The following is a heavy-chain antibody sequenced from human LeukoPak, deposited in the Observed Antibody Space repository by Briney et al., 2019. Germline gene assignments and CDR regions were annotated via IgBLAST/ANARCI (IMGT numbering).Heavy chain of an antibody. J-gene: IGHJ5*02. CDR3: ARGPYTGYSSSWYGGRSWFDP. V-gene: IGHV4-34*01. CDR2: INHSGST. CDR1: GGSFSGYY. Sequence: SETLSLTCAVYGGSFSGYYWSWIRQPPGKGLEWIGEINHSGSTNYNPSLKSRVTISVDTSKNQFSLKLSSVTAADTAVYYCARGPYTGYSSSWYGGRSWFDPWGQGTLVTVSS. D-gene: IGHD6-13*01.